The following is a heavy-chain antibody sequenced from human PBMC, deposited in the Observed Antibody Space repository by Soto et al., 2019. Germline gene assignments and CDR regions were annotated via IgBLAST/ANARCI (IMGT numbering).Heavy chain of an antibody. Sequence: PGGSLRLSCAVSGFTFSSYWMSWVRQAPGKGLEWVANIKQDGSEKYYVDSVKGRFTISRDNAKNSLYLQMNSLRAEDTAVYYCARVLPAITMVRGVSAAFDIWGQGTMVTVSS. CDR1: GFTFSSYW. D-gene: IGHD3-10*01. CDR3: ARVLPAITMVRGVSAAFDI. J-gene: IGHJ3*02. V-gene: IGHV3-7*01. CDR2: IKQDGSEK.